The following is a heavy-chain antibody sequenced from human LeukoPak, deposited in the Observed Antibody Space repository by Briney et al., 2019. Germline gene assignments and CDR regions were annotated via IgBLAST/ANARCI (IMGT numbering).Heavy chain of an antibody. D-gene: IGHD3-22*01. V-gene: IGHV3-7*01. J-gene: IGHJ1*01. Sequence: GGSLRLSCAASGFTFDKYWMGWVRQAPGKGLQWVANIKTDGSEKYYVDSVKGRFTISRDNAKNSLYLQMNSLRAEDTAVYYCATYSSLNRREFQYWGQGTLLTVSS. CDR3: ATYSSLNRREFQY. CDR1: GFTFDKYW. CDR2: IKTDGSEK.